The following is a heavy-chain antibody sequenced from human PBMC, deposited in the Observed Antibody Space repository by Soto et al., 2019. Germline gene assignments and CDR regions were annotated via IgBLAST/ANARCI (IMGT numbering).Heavy chain of an antibody. Sequence: EVQLVESGGGLVEPGGSLRLSCAASGFTFTNAWMSWARQAPGMGLEWVGRIKTNTDGGTTDYAAPVKGRFTISRDDSKNTLYLQMNSLKTEDTAVYFCTRFSGYENYYYYYMDVWGKGTTVTVSS. V-gene: IGHV3-15*01. CDR2: IKTNTDGGTT. J-gene: IGHJ6*03. CDR3: TRFSGYENYYYYYMDV. D-gene: IGHD5-12*01. CDR1: GFTFTNAW.